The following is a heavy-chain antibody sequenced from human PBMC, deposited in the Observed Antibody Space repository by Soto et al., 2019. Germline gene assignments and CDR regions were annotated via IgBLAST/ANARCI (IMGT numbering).Heavy chain of an antibody. CDR1: GYTFTSYC. Sequence: GASVKVSCKASGYTFTSYCISWVRQAPGQGLEWMGWISAYNGNTNYAQKLQGRVTMTTDTSTSTAYMELRSLRSDDTAVYYCARGLYSSGWYGLAPFKYWGQGTLVTVSS. CDR3: ARGLYSSGWYGLAPFKY. CDR2: ISAYNGNT. V-gene: IGHV1-18*01. J-gene: IGHJ4*02. D-gene: IGHD6-19*01.